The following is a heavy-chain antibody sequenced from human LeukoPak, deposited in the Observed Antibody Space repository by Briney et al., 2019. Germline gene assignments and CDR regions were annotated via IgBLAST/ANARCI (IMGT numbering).Heavy chain of an antibody. J-gene: IGHJ4*02. CDR3: ARALAMVRGALDY. D-gene: IGHD3-10*01. CDR1: GFTFSSYA. Sequence: GGSLRLSCAASGFTFSSYAMSWVRQAPGKGLEWVSAISGSGGSTYYADSVKGRFTISRDNAKNSLYLQMNSLRAEDTAVYYCARALAMVRGALDYWGQGTLVTVSS. CDR2: ISGSGGST. V-gene: IGHV3-23*01.